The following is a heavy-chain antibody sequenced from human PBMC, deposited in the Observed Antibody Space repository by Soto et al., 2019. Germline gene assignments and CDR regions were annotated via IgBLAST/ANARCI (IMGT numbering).Heavy chain of an antibody. J-gene: IGHJ4*02. V-gene: IGHV3-23*01. Sequence: GGSLRLSCAASGFTFTTYSMVWVRQAPGRGPEWVSGIIQDGTTYYADSVKGRFTISRDNSWNTVYLQMANLRGEDTALYYCVFFLLPDAVWYIVFWCQGLLVT. D-gene: IGHD2-15*01. CDR1: GFTFTTYS. CDR2: IIQDGTT. CDR3: VFFLLPDAVWYIVF.